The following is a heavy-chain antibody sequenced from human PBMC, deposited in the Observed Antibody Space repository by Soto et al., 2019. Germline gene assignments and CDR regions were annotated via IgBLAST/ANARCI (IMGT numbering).Heavy chain of an antibody. V-gene: IGHV1-18*01. J-gene: IGHJ3*02. D-gene: IGHD4-17*01. CDR1: GYTFTSYG. Sequence: ASVKVSCKASGYTFTSYGISWVRQAPGQGLEWMGWISAYNGNTNYAQKLQGRVTMTTDTSTSTAYMELRSLRSDDTAVYYCARDRPLYYGGYVAVAFDIWGQGTMVTVSS. CDR3: ARDRPLYYGGYVAVAFDI. CDR2: ISAYNGNT.